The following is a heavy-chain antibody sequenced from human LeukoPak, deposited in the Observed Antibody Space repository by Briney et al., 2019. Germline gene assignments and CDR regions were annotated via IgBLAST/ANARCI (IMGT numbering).Heavy chain of an antibody. CDR1: GYTFTSYD. D-gene: IGHD5-12*01. Sequence: SVKVSCKASGYTFTSYDINWVRQATGQGLEWMGWMNPNSGNTGYAQKFQGRVTMTRNTSISTAYMELSSLRSEDTAVYYCATQRSVALDAFDIWGQGTMVTVSS. V-gene: IGHV1-8*01. J-gene: IGHJ3*02. CDR2: MNPNSGNT. CDR3: ATQRSVALDAFDI.